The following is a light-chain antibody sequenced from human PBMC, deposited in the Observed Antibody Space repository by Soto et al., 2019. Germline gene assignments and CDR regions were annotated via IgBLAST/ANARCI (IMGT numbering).Light chain of an antibody. Sequence: IVMTQSPATLYVSAGDRPTLSCRASQRVSRDLAWYQQKPGQAPRRLIDHISSTAAGIPSRFSGIGSGTEDTLALSSRKTEDYSVYYCQQYNDWPFTYGGGTKVDIK. J-gene: IGKJ4*02. CDR1: QRVSRD. V-gene: IGKV3D-15*01. CDR3: QQYNDWPFT. CDR2: HIS.